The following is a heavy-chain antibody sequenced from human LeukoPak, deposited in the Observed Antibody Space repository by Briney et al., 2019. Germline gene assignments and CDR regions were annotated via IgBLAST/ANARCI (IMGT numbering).Heavy chain of an antibody. D-gene: IGHD2-21*01. CDR2: INHSGST. J-gene: IGHJ3*02. Sequence: PSETLSLTCAVYGGSFSGYYWSWIRQPPGKGLEWIGEINHSGSTNYNPSLKSRVTISVDTSKNQFSLKLSSVTAADTAVYYCARSPVIRAAFDIWGQGTMVTVSS. V-gene: IGHV4-34*01. CDR3: ARSPVIRAAFDI. CDR1: GGSFSGYY.